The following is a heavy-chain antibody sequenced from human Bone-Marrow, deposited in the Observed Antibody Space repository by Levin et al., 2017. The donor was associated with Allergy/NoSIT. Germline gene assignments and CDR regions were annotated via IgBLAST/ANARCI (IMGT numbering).Heavy chain of an antibody. J-gene: IGHJ6*03. D-gene: IGHD1-1*01. CDR2: INPNSGGT. CDR1: GYTFTGYY. Sequence: ASVKVSCKASGYTFTGYYMHWVRQAPGQGLEWMGWINPNSGGTNYAQKFQGRVTMTRDTSISTAYMELSRLRSDDTAVYYCARDRENGYGYYYYYMDVWGKGTTVTVSS. V-gene: IGHV1-2*02. CDR3: ARDRENGYGYYYYYMDV.